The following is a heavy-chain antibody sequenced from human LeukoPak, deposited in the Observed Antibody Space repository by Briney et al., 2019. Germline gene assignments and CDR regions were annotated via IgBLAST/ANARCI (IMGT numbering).Heavy chain of an antibody. D-gene: IGHD6-19*01. V-gene: IGHV3-9*01. CDR1: GFIFNNYA. J-gene: IGHJ4*02. CDR3: AKDNRRHYTSGPNPDSLH. CDR2: ISWNSGSI. Sequence: GGSLRLSCAGSGFIFNNYAMHWVRQPPGKGLEWVSGISWNSGSIDYADSAKGRFTISRDNAKNSLYLQMNSLRVEDTAFYYCAKDNRRHYTSGPNPDSLHWGQGALVTVSS.